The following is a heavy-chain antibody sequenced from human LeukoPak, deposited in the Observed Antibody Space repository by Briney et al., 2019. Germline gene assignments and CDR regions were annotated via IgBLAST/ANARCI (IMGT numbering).Heavy chain of an antibody. CDR2: ISYSGFT. D-gene: IGHD2/OR15-2a*01. J-gene: IGHJ4*02. Sequence: AETLSLTCTVCGGFISSYQGSWLRQPPEGGLEWIGYISYSGFTNYNPSLKSRVTISLDTSKNQFSLKLTSVTAADTAVYYCAGHHPRNTVDFWGQGTLVTVSS. CDR3: AGHHPRNTVDF. V-gene: IGHV4-59*08. CDR1: GGFISSYQ.